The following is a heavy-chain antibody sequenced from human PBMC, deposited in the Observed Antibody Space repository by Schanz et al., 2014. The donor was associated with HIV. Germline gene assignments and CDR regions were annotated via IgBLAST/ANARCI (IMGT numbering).Heavy chain of an antibody. D-gene: IGHD2-15*01. Sequence: QVHLVQSGAEVKKPGASVKVSCKASGNTFTGYYVHWVRQAPGQGLTWMGWSSTSNSDTKYTQWLQGRVTMTTDTSTSTAYMELRSLKSDDTAVYYCSRTHYSVVSSRGLDVWGQGTTVTVSS. V-gene: IGHV1-18*04. CDR2: SSTSNSDT. CDR3: SRTHYSVVSSRGLDV. J-gene: IGHJ6*02. CDR1: GNTFTGYY.